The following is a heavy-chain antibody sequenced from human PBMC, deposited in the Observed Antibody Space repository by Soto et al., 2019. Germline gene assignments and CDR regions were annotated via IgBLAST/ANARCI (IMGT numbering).Heavy chain of an antibody. Sequence: KTSKTLSLTCTVSGGSISSYYWSCIRHPPGKGLEWIGYIYYSGSTNYNPSLKSRVTISVDTSKNQFSLNLSSVTAADTAVYYCARGRYKLPWVHFDYWGQGTLVSVSS. CDR1: GGSISSYY. D-gene: IGHD2-2*01. CDR2: IYYSGST. J-gene: IGHJ4*02. CDR3: ARGRYKLPWVHFDY. V-gene: IGHV4-59*01.